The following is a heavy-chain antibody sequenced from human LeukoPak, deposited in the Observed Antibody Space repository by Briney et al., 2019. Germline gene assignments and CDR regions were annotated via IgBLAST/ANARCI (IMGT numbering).Heavy chain of an antibody. Sequence: SVKVSCKASGGTFRSYAVNWVRQAPGQGLEWMGGIIPIFGTANYAQKFQGRVTITADESTSTAYMELSSLRAEDTAVYYCARGPLSLVNYYMDVWGKGTTVTISS. J-gene: IGHJ6*03. CDR1: GGTFRSYA. CDR3: ARGPLSLVNYYMDV. D-gene: IGHD2-2*01. V-gene: IGHV1-69*13. CDR2: IIPIFGTA.